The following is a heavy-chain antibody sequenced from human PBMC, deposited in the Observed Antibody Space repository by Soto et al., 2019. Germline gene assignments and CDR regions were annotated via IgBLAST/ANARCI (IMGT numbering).Heavy chain of an antibody. CDR3: AKDSGSSYYYDSSGYYPTSHIFDY. CDR2: ISYDGSNK. Sequence: PGGSLRLSCAASGFTFSSYGMHWVRQAPGKGLEWVAVISYDGSNKYYADSVKGRFTISRDNSKNTLYLQMNSLRAEDTAVYYCAKDSGSSYYYDSSGYYPTSHIFDYWGQGT. V-gene: IGHV3-30*18. CDR1: GFTFSSYG. D-gene: IGHD3-22*01. J-gene: IGHJ4*02.